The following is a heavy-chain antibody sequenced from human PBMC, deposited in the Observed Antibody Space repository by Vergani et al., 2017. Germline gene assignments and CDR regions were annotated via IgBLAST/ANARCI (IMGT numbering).Heavy chain of an antibody. V-gene: IGHV4-31*03. Sequence: QVQLQESGPGLVQPSQTLSLTCTVSGGSISSGGYYLSWIRQHPGNGLEWIGYIYYSGSTYYNPSLKSRVTISVDTSKNQFSLKLSSVTAADTAVYYCARDREYGGNSARGGPFDPWGQGTLVTVSS. CDR2: IYYSGST. J-gene: IGHJ5*02. D-gene: IGHD4-23*01. CDR3: ARDREYGGNSARGGPFDP. CDR1: GGSISSGGYY.